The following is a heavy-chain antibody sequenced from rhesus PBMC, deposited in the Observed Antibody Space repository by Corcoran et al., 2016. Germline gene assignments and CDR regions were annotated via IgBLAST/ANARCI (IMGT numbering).Heavy chain of an antibody. D-gene: IGHD3-3*01. Sequence: QVQLQESGPGLVKPSETLSLTCAVSGYSISSGYGWSWIRQPPGKGLEWFGDIGGSRGTPNYNPSLNSRVTISKDTSKNQFSLKLSSVTAADTAVYYCASVQFLEGLGDFDYWGQGVLVTVSS. J-gene: IGHJ4*01. V-gene: IGHV4-127*01. CDR1: GYSISSGYG. CDR3: ASVQFLEGLGDFDY. CDR2: IGGSRGTP.